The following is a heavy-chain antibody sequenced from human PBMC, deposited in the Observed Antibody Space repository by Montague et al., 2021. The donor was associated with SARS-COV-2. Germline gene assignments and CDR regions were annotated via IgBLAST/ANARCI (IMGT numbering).Heavy chain of an antibody. CDR2: ISYDGSNK. Sequence: SLRLSCAASGFTFSSYAMHWVRQAPGKGLEWVAVISYDGSNKYYADSVXGRFTISRDNSKNTLYLQMNSLRAEDTAVYYCARDGSWYYDSSGYYYRPHLGGGASYFDYWGQGTLVTVSS. CDR3: ARDGSWYYDSSGYYYRPHLGGGASYFDY. CDR1: GFTFSSYA. J-gene: IGHJ4*02. D-gene: IGHD3-22*01. V-gene: IGHV3-30-3*01.